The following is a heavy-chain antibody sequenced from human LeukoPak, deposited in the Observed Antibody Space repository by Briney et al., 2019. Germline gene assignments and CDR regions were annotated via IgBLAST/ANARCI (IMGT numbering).Heavy chain of an antibody. J-gene: IGHJ4*02. D-gene: IGHD5-18*01. V-gene: IGHV4-34*01. CDR1: GGSFSGYY. CDR3: ASGSDTAMVWTLDY. Sequence: SETLSLTCAVYGGSFSGYYWSWIRQPPGTGLEWIGEINHSGSTNYNPSLKSRVTISVDTSKNQFSLKLSSVTAADTAVYYCASGSDTAMVWTLDYWGQGTLVTVSS. CDR2: INHSGST.